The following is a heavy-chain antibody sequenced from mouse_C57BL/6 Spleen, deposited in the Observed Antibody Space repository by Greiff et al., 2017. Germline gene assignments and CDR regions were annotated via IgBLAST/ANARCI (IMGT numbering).Heavy chain of an antibody. Sequence: QVQLKQSGAELVKPGASVKLSCKASGYTFTEYTIHWVKQRSGQGLEWIGWFYPGSGSIKYNEKFKDKATLTADKSSSTVYMELSRLTSEDSAVYFCARHEDGVYSNYVGYFGVWGTGATVTVPS. J-gene: IGHJ1*03. V-gene: IGHV1-62-2*01. CDR2: FYPGSGSI. D-gene: IGHD2-5*01. CDR1: GYTFTEYT. CDR3: ARHEDGVYSNYVGYFGV.